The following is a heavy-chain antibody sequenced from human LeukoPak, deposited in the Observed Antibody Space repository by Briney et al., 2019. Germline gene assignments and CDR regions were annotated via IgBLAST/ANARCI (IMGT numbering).Heavy chain of an antibody. V-gene: IGHV1-18*04. CDR2: NSAYIVNT. J-gene: IGHJ4*02. D-gene: IGHD6-19*01. CDR3: ARESEGGWKELDY. CDR1: GYTFTGYY. Sequence: ASVKLSCKASGYTFTGYYMHWVRQAPGQGLEWMGWNSAYIVNTNYAQKFQGRVTMTTDTSTSTAEMELRTLRSDDKAVYCCARESEGGWKELDYWGQGTLVTVCS.